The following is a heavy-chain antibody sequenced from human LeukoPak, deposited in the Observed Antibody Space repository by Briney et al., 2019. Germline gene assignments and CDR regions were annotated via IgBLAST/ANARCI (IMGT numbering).Heavy chain of an antibody. J-gene: IGHJ6*02. D-gene: IGHD7-27*01. V-gene: IGHV3-21*01. CDR2: ISSSSSDI. Sequence: PGGSLRLSCAASGFTVSSNYMSWVRQAPGKGLEWVSSISSSSSDIYYTDSVKGRFTISRDNARNSVFLQMNSLRDEDTAIYYCARENWDLYYYGMDVWGQGTTVTVSS. CDR3: ARENWDLYYYGMDV. CDR1: GFTVSSNY.